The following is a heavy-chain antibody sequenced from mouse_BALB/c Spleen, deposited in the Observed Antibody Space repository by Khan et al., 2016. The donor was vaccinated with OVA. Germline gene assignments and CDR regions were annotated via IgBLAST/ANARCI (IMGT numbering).Heavy chain of an antibody. J-gene: IGHJ2*01. CDR1: GYTFTSYV. V-gene: IGHV1S136*01. D-gene: IGHD2-14*01. CDR3: EKDDRYDVYFDY. CDR2: IYPFNDDT. Sequence: VQLKESGPELVKPGASVKMSCKASGYTFTSYVMHWLRQKPGQGLEWIGYIYPFNDDTKYNEKFKGKATLTSDKSSSTAYMELSSLTSEDSAVFYCEKDDRYDVYFDYWGQGTTVTVSS.